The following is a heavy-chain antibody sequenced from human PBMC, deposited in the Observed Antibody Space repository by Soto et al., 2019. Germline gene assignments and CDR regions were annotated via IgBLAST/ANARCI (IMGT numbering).Heavy chain of an antibody. CDR3: ASQEILWFEELSPRAFDI. J-gene: IGHJ3*02. CDR1: VYSFTSYW. Sequence: PGESLKISCKGSVYSFTSYWISWVRQMPGKGLEWMGRIDPSDSYTNYSPSFQGHVTISADKSISTAYLQWSSLKASDTAMYYCASQEILWFEELSPRAFDIWGQGTMVTVSS. CDR2: IDPSDSYT. D-gene: IGHD3-10*01. V-gene: IGHV5-10-1*01.